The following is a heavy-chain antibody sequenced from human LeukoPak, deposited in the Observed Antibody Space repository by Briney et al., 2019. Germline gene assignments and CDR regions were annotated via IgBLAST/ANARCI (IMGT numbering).Heavy chain of an antibody. Sequence: GGSLRLSCAASGFTFSSYAMSWVRQAPGKGLEWVSAISDSGGSTYYADSVKGRFTISRDNSKNTLYLQMNSLRAEDTAVYYCAKLPSITMIVVVHYWGQGTLVTVSS. J-gene: IGHJ4*02. CDR3: AKLPSITMIVVVHY. CDR1: GFTFSSYA. CDR2: ISDSGGST. D-gene: IGHD3-22*01. V-gene: IGHV3-23*01.